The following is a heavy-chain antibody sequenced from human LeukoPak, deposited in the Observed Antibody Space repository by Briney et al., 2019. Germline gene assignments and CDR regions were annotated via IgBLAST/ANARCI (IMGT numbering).Heavy chain of an antibody. J-gene: IGHJ5*02. D-gene: IGHD5-12*01. CDR3: ARDGRGYSGYELSEKFDP. CDR1: GYTFTGYY. CDR2: INPNSGGT. Sequence: GASVKVSCKASGYTFTGYYMHWVRQAPGQGLEWMGWINPNSGGTNYAQKFQGRVTMTRDTSISTAYMELSRLRSEDTAVYYCARDGRGYSGYELSEKFDPWGQGTLVTVSS. V-gene: IGHV1-2*02.